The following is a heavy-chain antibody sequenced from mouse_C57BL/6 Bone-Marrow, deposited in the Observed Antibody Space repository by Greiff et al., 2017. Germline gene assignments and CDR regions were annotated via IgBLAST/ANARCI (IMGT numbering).Heavy chain of an antibody. CDR3: ARRLRYAMDY. CDR1: GFTFSDYG. Sequence: EVHLVESGGGLVQPGGSLKLSCAASGFTFSDYGMHWVRQAPEKGLEWVAYISSGSSTIYYADTVKGRFTLSRDNAKNTLFLQMTSLRSEDTAMYYCARRLRYAMDYWGQGTSVTVSS. V-gene: IGHV5-17*01. D-gene: IGHD2-2*01. CDR2: ISSGSSTI. J-gene: IGHJ4*01.